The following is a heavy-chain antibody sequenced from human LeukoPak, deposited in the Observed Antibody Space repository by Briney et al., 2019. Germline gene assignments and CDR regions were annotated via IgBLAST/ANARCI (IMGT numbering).Heavy chain of an antibody. D-gene: IGHD1-1*01. CDR3: ARGGPQTGTTWYMDV. V-gene: IGHV3-30-3*01. CDR2: ISSDGNNK. J-gene: IGHJ6*03. CDR1: EFTFRDYA. Sequence: GGSLRLSCETSEFTFRDYAMHWVRQAPGKGLDWVAVISSDGNNKYYADSVKGRFTISRDNFKNMLYLQMDSLRTEDTAVYYCARGGPQTGTTWYMDVWGKGTTVTVSS.